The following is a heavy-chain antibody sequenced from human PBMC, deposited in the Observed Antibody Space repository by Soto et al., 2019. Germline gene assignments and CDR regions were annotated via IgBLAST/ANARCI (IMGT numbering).Heavy chain of an antibody. CDR1: GGSFSAYY. Sequence: QVQLQQWGAGLLKPSETLSLTCAVHGGSFSAYYWTWIRQPPGEGLEWIGEINHSGSTNYSPSLNSRVTSSIDTSKNQFSLKPPSVTDADTAVYYCARQSGSYYGAFDIWGQGKMVTAS. V-gene: IGHV4-34*01. D-gene: IGHD1-26*01. CDR2: INHSGST. CDR3: ARQSGSYYGAFDI. J-gene: IGHJ3*02.